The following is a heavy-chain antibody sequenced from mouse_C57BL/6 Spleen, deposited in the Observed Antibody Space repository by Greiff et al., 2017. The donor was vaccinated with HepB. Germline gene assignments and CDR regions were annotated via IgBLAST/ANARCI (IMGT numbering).Heavy chain of an antibody. CDR1: GFTFSDYY. V-gene: IGHV5-16*01. D-gene: IGHD4-1*01. CDR3: ARILGRDAMDY. CDR2: INYDGSST. Sequence: DVKLVESEGGLVQPGSSMKLSCTASGFTFSDYYMAWVRQVPEKGLEWVANINYDGSSTYYLDSLKSRFIISRDNAKNILYLQMSSLKSEDTATYYCARILGRDAMDYWGQGTSVTVSS. J-gene: IGHJ4*01.